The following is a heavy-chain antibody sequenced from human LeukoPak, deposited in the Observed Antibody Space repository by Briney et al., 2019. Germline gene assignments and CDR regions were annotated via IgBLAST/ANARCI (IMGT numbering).Heavy chain of an antibody. J-gene: IGHJ3*02. CDR2: ISYDGSNT. CDR3: ARAYSSISFDI. Sequence: GALRLSCAASGFTFSSYWMSWVRQAPGKGLEWVALISYDGSNTYYADSVKGRFTISRDNSKNTLYLQMNSLRAEDTAVYYCARAYSSISFDIWGQGTMDTVSS. V-gene: IGHV3-30-3*01. D-gene: IGHD6-13*01. CDR1: GFTFSSYW.